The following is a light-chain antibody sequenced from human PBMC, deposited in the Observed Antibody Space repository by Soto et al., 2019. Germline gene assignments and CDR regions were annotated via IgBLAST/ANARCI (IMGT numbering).Light chain of an antibody. V-gene: IGLV2-8*01. J-gene: IGLJ2*01. CDR1: SGDVGHYNY. CDR2: EVT. CDR3: SSYVDSFSVI. Sequence: QSALTQPPSASGPLGQSVTISCTGTSGDVGHYNYVSWYQQQPGKAPKLIIYEVTKRPSGVPDRFSGSKSGNTASLTVSGLQAEDEADYYCSSYVDSFSVIFGGGTKVTVL.